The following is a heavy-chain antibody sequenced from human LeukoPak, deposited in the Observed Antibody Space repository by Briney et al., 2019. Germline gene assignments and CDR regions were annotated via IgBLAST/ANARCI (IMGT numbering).Heavy chain of an antibody. CDR3: VRGGPPTVTRFDY. D-gene: IGHD4-17*01. CDR1: GDSISSYY. Sequence: PSETLSLTCTVSGDSISSYYWSWIRQPPGKGLEWIGYIYYSGSTNYNPSLKSRVTISVDTSKNQFSLNLTSVTAADTAVYYCVRGGPPTVTRFDYWGQGTLVTVSS. J-gene: IGHJ4*02. V-gene: IGHV4-59*01. CDR2: IYYSGST.